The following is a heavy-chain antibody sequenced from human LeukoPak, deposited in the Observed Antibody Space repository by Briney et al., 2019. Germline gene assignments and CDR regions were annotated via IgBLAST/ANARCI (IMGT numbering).Heavy chain of an antibody. CDR2: ISYDGSNK. CDR1: GFTFSSYG. V-gene: IGHV3-30*03. D-gene: IGHD3-22*01. J-gene: IGHJ4*02. Sequence: PGGSLRLSCAASGFTFSSYGMHWVRQAPGKGLEWVAVISYDGSNKYYAEFVKGRFTISRDNSKNTLYLQMNGLRAEDTAVYYCARVFPQYYYHNSDYIGVDYWGQGTLVTVSS. CDR3: ARVFPQYYYHNSDYIGVDY.